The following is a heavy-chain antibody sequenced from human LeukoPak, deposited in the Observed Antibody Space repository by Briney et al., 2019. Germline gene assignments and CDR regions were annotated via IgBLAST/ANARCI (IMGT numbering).Heavy chain of an antibody. CDR2: INSGGSST. D-gene: IGHD4-17*01. J-gene: IGHJ4*02. Sequence: GGSLRLSCAASGFTFRSYWMHWVRQAPGKGLVWVSRINSGGSSTSYADSVKGRFTISRDNAKNTLYLQMNSLRAEDTAVYYCARLAVTTSYYFDYWGQGTLVTVSS. V-gene: IGHV3-74*01. CDR1: GFTFRSYW. CDR3: ARLAVTTSYYFDY.